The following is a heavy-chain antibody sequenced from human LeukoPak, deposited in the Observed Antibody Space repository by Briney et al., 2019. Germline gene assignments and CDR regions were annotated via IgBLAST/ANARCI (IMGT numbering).Heavy chain of an antibody. CDR1: GYTFTGYY. CDR2: INPNSGGT. D-gene: IGHD3-22*01. Sequence: ASVKVSCKASGYTFTGYYMHWVRQAPGQGLEWMGWINPNSGGTNYAQKFQGRVTMTRDTSISTAYTELSRLRSDDTAVYYCARASKDSSGYYLHYYYYYGMDVWGQGTTVTVSS. J-gene: IGHJ6*02. V-gene: IGHV1-2*02. CDR3: ARASKDSSGYYLHYYYYYGMDV.